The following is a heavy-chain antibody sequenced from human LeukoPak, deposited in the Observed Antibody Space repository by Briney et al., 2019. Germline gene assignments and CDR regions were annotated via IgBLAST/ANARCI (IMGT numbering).Heavy chain of an antibody. D-gene: IGHD6-6*01. Sequence: PGGSLRLPCAASGFTFSSYAMHWVRQAPGKGLEWVAVISHDGGNKYYADSVKGRFTISRDNSKNTLYLQMNSLRAEDTAVYYCARVVVSSSSDYFNYWGQGTLVTVSS. CDR2: ISHDGGNK. J-gene: IGHJ4*02. V-gene: IGHV3-30*04. CDR1: GFTFSSYA. CDR3: ARVVVSSSSDYFNY.